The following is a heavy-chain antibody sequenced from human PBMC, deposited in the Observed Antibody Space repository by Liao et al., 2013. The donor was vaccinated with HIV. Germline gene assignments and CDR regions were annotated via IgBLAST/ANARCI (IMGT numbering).Heavy chain of an antibody. V-gene: IGHV4-34*01. Sequence: QVQLQQWGAGLLKPSETLSLTCAVYGGSFSGYYWSWIRQPPGKGLEWIGKINHSGSTNYNPSLKSRVTISVDTSKNEFSLKLTSVTAADTAVYYCARGQRSGYYYAGAPWGYWGQGTLVTVSS. CDR3: ARGQRSGYYYAGAPWGY. J-gene: IGHJ4*02. CDR2: INHSGST. D-gene: IGHD3-22*01. CDR1: GGSFSGYY.